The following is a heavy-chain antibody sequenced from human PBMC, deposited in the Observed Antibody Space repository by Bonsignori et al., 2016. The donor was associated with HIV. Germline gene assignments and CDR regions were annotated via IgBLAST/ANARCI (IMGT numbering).Heavy chain of an antibody. CDR3: ARRGYSDKWYFGRFDP. D-gene: IGHD2-15*01. J-gene: IGHJ5*02. CDR1: GFTFSDAW. V-gene: IGHV3-15*01. CDR2: IKSTTYGGTT. Sequence: EDQLVESGGGLVKPGETLRLSCRASGFTFSDAWMSWVRQAPGKGLEWIGRIKSTTYGGTTDYAASVKGRFIISRDDSKNMLYLQMTTLKIEDTGVYYCARRGYSDKWYFGRFDPWGQGTLVTVAS.